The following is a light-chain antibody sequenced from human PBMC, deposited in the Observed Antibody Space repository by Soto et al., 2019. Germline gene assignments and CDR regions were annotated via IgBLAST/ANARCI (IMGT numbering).Light chain of an antibody. V-gene: IGKV3-11*01. CDR2: DAS. CDR3: QQRSNWPVT. Sequence: EIVLTQSPATLSLSPGERATLSCRASQSVSSYLAWYQQKPGQAPRLLIYDASNRATGIPARFSGSGSGTDFTLTISSLEPKDFAVYYCQQRSNWPVTFGQGTKVDIK. CDR1: QSVSSY. J-gene: IGKJ1*01.